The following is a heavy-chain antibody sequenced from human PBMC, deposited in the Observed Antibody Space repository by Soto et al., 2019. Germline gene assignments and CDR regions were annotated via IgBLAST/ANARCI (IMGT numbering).Heavy chain of an antibody. D-gene: IGHD6-19*01. CDR1: GFTFSSYG. CDR2: ISYDGSNK. V-gene: IGHV3-30*18. Sequence: LRLSCAASGFTFSSYGMHWVRQAPGKGLEWVAVISYDGSNKYYADSVKGRFTISRDNSKNTLYLQMNSLRAEDTAVYYCAKDGPEVAGYYYYYGMDVWGQGTTVTVSS. J-gene: IGHJ6*02. CDR3: AKDGPEVAGYYYYYGMDV.